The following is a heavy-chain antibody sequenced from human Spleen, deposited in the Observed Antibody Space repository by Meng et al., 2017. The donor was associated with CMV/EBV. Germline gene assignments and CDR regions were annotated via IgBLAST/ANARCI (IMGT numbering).Heavy chain of an antibody. V-gene: IGHV3-21*04. CDR3: ARDYPDGASNYYGWDV. CDR1: GFTFSSYS. D-gene: IGHD4/OR15-4a*01. Sequence: GESLKISCAASGFTFSSYSMTWVRQAPGKGLERVSSISSSSGYIYYADSVKGRFTISRDNSKNTLYLQMNSLRAEDTAVYYCARDYPDGASNYYGWDVWGQGTMVTVSS. CDR2: ISSSSGYI. J-gene: IGHJ6*02.